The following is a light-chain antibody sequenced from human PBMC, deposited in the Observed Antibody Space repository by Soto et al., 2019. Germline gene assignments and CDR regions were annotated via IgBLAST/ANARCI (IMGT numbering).Light chain of an antibody. V-gene: IGKV1-9*01. CDR1: QGISSY. Sequence: DIPLTQSPSFLSASLGDRVTITCRASQGISSYLAWYQQKPGNVPKLLIYAASTLQSGVPSRFSGSGFGTQFTLTISSLQPEDFATYYCQQVNSYPITFGQGTRLEI. CDR2: AAS. CDR3: QQVNSYPIT. J-gene: IGKJ5*01.